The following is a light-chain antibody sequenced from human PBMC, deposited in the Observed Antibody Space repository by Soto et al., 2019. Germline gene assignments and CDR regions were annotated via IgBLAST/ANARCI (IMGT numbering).Light chain of an antibody. J-gene: IGKJ2*01. Sequence: DIQMTQSTSTLSASVGDRVTISCRASQGLSHWLAWYQQKPGKAPKVLIYMASNLQSGVPSRFSGSGSGTEFTLTINSLQPEDVATYYCQQYNSYPYTFGQGTKLEIK. CDR1: QGLSHW. V-gene: IGKV1-5*03. CDR3: QQYNSYPYT. CDR2: MAS.